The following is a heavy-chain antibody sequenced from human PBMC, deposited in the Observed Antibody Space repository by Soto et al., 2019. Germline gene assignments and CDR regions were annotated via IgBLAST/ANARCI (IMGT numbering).Heavy chain of an antibody. CDR2: INPSGGST. CDR3: ARATRQWLVPYYYYGMDV. CDR1: GYTFTSYY. V-gene: IGHV1-46*01. J-gene: IGHJ6*02. Sequence: ASVKVSGKASGYTFTSYYMHWVRQAPGQGLEWMGIINPSGGSTSYAQKFQGRVTMTRDTSTSTVYMELSSLRSEDTAVYYCARATRQWLVPYYYYGMDVWGQGTTVTV. D-gene: IGHD6-19*01.